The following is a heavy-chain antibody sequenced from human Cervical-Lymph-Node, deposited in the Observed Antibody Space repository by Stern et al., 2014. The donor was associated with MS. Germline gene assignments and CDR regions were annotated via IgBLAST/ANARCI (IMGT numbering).Heavy chain of an antibody. V-gene: IGHV1-69*01. CDR2: IIPILGTT. CDR3: ARDNDDNGMDV. Sequence: DQLVESGAEVKKPGSSVKVSCTASGDTFINFAISWVRQAPGQGLEWMGGIIPILGTTEYVQKFQGRVSISADESATTVYMELSSLRSEDTAVYYCARDNDDNGMDVWGQGTTVTVSS. J-gene: IGHJ6*02. CDR1: GDTFINFA. D-gene: IGHD1-1*01.